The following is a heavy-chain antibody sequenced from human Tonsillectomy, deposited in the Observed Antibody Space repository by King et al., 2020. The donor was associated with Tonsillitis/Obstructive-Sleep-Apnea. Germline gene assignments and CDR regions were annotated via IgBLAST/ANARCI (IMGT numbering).Heavy chain of an antibody. CDR1: GFTFSSYA. Sequence: VQLVESGGGLVQPGGSLRLSCAASGFTFSSYAMSWVRQAPGKGLEWVSAISGSGGSTYYADSVKGRFTISRDNSKNTLYLQMNSLRAEDTAVYYCAKDVPNIVGVPGDLFDYWGQGTLVTVSS. V-gene: IGHV3-23*04. D-gene: IGHD2-2*01. CDR2: ISGSGGST. J-gene: IGHJ4*02. CDR3: AKDVPNIVGVPGDLFDY.